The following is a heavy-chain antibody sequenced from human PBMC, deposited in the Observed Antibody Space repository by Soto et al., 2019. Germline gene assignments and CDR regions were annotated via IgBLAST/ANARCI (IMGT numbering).Heavy chain of an antibody. D-gene: IGHD1-1*01. CDR3: TSRIRTPNDY. V-gene: IGHV3-15*07. CDR2: VKTKTDGETT. CDR1: GFTFNNAW. Sequence: EVQLVESGGGLVKPGGSLRLSCAASGFTFNNAWMNWVRQAPGKGLEWVGRVKTKTDGETTDYAAPAKGRFTISRDDSINTLHLQMNSLEIEDTAVYFCTSRIRTPNDYWGQGTLVTVSS. J-gene: IGHJ4*02.